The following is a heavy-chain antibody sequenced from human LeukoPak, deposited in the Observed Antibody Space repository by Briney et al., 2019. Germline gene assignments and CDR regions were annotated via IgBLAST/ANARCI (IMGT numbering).Heavy chain of an antibody. CDR3: AKDSDYVSSGYADY. J-gene: IGHJ4*02. Sequence: GRSLRLSCAASGFTFSSYGMHWVRQAPGKGLEWVAVIWYDGSNKYYADSVKGRFTISRDNSKNTLYLHMSSLRAEDTAVYYCAKDSDYVSSGYADYWGQGTLVTVSS. V-gene: IGHV3-33*06. D-gene: IGHD3-22*01. CDR2: IWYDGSNK. CDR1: GFTFSSYG.